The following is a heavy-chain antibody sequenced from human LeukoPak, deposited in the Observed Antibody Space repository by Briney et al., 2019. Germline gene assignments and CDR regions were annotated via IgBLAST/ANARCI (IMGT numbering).Heavy chain of an antibody. D-gene: IGHD5-12*01. CDR2: IWYDGSNK. CDR1: GFTFSSYG. Sequence: GRSLRLSCAASGFTFSSYGMHWVRQAPGKGLEWVAVIWYDGSNKYYADSVKGRFTISRDNSKNTLYLQMNSLRAEDTAVYYCARQAYLRWLQSTFDYWGQGTLVTVSS. V-gene: IGHV3-33*08. J-gene: IGHJ4*02. CDR3: ARQAYLRWLQSTFDY.